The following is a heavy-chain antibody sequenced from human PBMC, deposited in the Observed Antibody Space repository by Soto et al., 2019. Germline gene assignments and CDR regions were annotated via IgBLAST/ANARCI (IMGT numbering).Heavy chain of an antibody. CDR1: GFTFSSYW. V-gene: IGHV3-7*01. D-gene: IGHD2-2*01. CDR3: ARDRYCSSTSCPISNYYYGMDV. Sequence: GGSLRLSCAASGFTFSSYWMSWVRQAPGKGLEWVANIKQDGSEKYYVDSVKGRFTIPRGNAKNSLYLQMNSLRAEDTAVYYCARDRYCSSTSCPISNYYYGMDVWGQGTTVTVSS. J-gene: IGHJ6*02. CDR2: IKQDGSEK.